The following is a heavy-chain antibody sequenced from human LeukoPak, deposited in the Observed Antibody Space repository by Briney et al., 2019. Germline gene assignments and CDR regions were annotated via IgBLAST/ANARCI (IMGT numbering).Heavy chain of an antibody. CDR2: IYYRGSAA. CDR3: ARDIPGGSHAFDI. D-gene: IGHD1-1*01. CDR1: GGSISGYY. J-gene: IGHJ3*02. Sequence: SETLSLTCTVSGGSISGYYWSWIRQPPGKGLEWVGSIYYRGSAANYNPSLESRVMTSVDTSKNQFSLQVNSVTAADTAVYYCARDIPGGSHAFDIWGQGAMVTVSS. V-gene: IGHV4-59*08.